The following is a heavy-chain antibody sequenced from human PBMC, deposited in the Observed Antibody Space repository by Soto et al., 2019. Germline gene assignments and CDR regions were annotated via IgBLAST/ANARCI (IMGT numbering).Heavy chain of an antibody. CDR3: VRDGTKTLRDWFDP. CDR2: IYAPGTT. D-gene: IGHD1-1*01. J-gene: IGHJ5*02. V-gene: IGHV4-4*07. CDR1: GASISGFY. Sequence: SETLSLTCTVSGASISGFYWSWIRKSAGKGLEWIGRIYAPGTTDYNPSLKSRVMMSVDTSKKQFSLKLRSVTAADTAVYYCVRDGTKTLRDWFDPWGQGMSVTVSS.